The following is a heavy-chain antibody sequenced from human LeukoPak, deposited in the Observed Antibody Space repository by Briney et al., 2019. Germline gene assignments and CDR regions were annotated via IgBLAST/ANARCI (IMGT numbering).Heavy chain of an antibody. J-gene: IGHJ5*02. Sequence: SETLSLTCTVSGDSFNSHYWSWIRQPPGKGLEWIAYISYSGSTNYNPSLKSRVTISVDTSENQFSLKLSSVTAADTAVYYCARSTTIFGVVARFDPWGQGTLVTVSS. D-gene: IGHD3-3*01. V-gene: IGHV4-59*11. CDR1: GDSFNSHY. CDR3: ARSTTIFGVVARFDP. CDR2: ISYSGST.